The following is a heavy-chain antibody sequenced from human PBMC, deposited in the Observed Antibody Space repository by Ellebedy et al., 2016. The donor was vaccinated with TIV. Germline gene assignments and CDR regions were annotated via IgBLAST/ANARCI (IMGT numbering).Heavy chain of an antibody. V-gene: IGHV3-30*18. CDR3: AKGFSYYGSGSPEDDFDY. Sequence: GESLKISXAASGFTFSSYGMHWVRQAPGKGLEWVAVISYDGSNKYYADSVKGRFTISRDNSKNTLYLQMNSLRAEDTAVYYCAKGFSYYGSGSPEDDFDYWGQGTLVTVSS. CDR1: GFTFSSYG. CDR2: ISYDGSNK. D-gene: IGHD3-10*01. J-gene: IGHJ4*02.